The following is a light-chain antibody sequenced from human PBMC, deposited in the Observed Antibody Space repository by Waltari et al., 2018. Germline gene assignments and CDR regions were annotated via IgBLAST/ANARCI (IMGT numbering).Light chain of an antibody. J-gene: IGKJ3*01. CDR3: QQSYSIPFT. V-gene: IGKV1-39*01. CDR2: TAS. CDR1: QSIRSY. Sequence: DIQMTQSPSSLSASVGDRVTITCRASQSIRSYLNWYQQKPGTAPNLLIYTASRLQSGVPSRFSGSGSGTDFTLTISSLQPEDFATYYCQQSYSIPFTFGPGIKVDI.